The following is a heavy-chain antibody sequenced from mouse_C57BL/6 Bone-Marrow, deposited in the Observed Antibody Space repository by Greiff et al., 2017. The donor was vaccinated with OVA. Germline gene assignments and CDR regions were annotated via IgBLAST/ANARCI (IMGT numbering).Heavy chain of an antibody. Sequence: VQLKESGAELVKPGASVKMSCKASGYTFTTYPIEWMKQNHGKSLEWIGNFHPYNDDTKYNEKFKGKATLTVEKSSSTVYLELSRLTSDDSAVYYCARKALRPYWYFDVWGTGTTVTVSS. CDR1: GYTFTTYP. V-gene: IGHV1-47*01. CDR3: ARKALRPYWYFDV. J-gene: IGHJ1*03. D-gene: IGHD1-2*01. CDR2: FHPYNDDT.